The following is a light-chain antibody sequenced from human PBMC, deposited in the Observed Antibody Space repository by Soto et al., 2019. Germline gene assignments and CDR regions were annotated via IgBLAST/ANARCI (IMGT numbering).Light chain of an antibody. V-gene: IGLV2-14*01. Sequence: QSALTQPASVSGSPGQSITISCTGTSSDVGGYNYVSWYQQHPGKAPKLMIYDVSNRPSGVSNRFSGSKSGNTASLTISGLQAEDEADYYCRSYTSSLTPYVFGTGTKLTVL. CDR2: DVS. J-gene: IGLJ1*01. CDR3: RSYTSSLTPYV. CDR1: SSDVGGYNY.